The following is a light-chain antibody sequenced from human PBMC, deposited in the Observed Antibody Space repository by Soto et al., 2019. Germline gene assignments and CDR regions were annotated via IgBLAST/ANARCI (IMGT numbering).Light chain of an antibody. CDR3: QQRDNWPWT. V-gene: IGKV3-11*01. J-gene: IGKJ1*01. Sequence: EIVLTQSPGTLSLSPGERATLSCRASQTIRRNLAWYQHKPGQAPRLLIYDASNRATGIPGRFSGSGSGTDFTLTISNLEPEDFAVYYCQQRDNWPWTFGQGAKVEIK. CDR2: DAS. CDR1: QTIRRN.